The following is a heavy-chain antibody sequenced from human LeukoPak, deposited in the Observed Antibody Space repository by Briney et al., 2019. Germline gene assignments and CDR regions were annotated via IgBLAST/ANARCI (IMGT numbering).Heavy chain of an antibody. V-gene: IGHV2-5*01. J-gene: IGHJ4*02. CDR1: GSSLSTSGVG. Sequence: SGPTLVKPTQPLTLTCTFSGSSLSTSGVGVGWIRQPPGNALEWLPPIYWNDVKRYSPSLKSRLTITKDTSKNQVVLTMTNMDPVDTATYYCAPALRPDSSTWPRPFDYWGQGTLVTVSS. D-gene: IGHD6-13*01. CDR2: IYWNDVK. CDR3: APALRPDSSTWPRPFDY.